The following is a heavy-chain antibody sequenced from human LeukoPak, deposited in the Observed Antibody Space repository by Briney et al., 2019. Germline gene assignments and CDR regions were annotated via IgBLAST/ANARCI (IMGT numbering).Heavy chain of an antibody. CDR1: GYTFTNYW. J-gene: IGHJ3*01. CDR2: RNPADSDT. V-gene: IGHV5-51*01. D-gene: IGHD2-2*01. CDR3: ARHVSSSRVAYDV. Sequence: GESLKISCKGSGYTFTNYWIGWVRQMPGKSLEWMGLRNPADSDTRYSPSFQGQVTISVDKSISTAYLEWSSLKASDTAIYYCARHVSSSRVAYDVWGQGTMVTVSS.